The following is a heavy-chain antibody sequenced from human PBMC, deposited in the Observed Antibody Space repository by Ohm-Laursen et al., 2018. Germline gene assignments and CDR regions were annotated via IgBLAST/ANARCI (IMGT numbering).Heavy chain of an antibody. J-gene: IGHJ4*02. CDR2: IDWDDDK. D-gene: IGHD3-9*01. V-gene: IGHV2-70*11. Sequence: TQTLTLTCTFSGFSLSTSGMCVSWIRQPPGKALEWLARIDWDDDKYYSTSLKTRLTISKDTSKNQVVLTMTNMDPVDTATYYCARVDILTGYYYYWGQGTLVTVSS. CDR1: GFSLSTSGMC. CDR3: ARVDILTGYYYY.